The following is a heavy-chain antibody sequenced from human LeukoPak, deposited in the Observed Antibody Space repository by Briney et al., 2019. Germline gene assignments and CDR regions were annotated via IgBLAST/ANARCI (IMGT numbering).Heavy chain of an antibody. CDR1: GGSISSSSYS. V-gene: IGHV4-39*07. CDR2: IYYTGST. Sequence: SETLSLTCTVSGGSISSSSYSWGWIRQPPGKGLEWIGNIYYTGSTYYNPSLKSRVTISVDTSKNQFSLKLSSVTAADTAAYYCARGRGVRTGRYFDLWGRGTLVTVSS. D-gene: IGHD2-8*02. J-gene: IGHJ2*01. CDR3: ARGRGVRTGRYFDL.